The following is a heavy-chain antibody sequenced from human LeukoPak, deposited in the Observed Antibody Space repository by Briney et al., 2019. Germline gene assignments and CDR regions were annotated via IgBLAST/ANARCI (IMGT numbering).Heavy chain of an antibody. Sequence: SETLSLTCAVYGGSFSGYYWSWIRQPPGKGLEWIGEINHSGSTNYNPSLKSRVTISVDTSKNQFSLKLSSVTAADTAVYYCATGYCSSGSCYWFDPWGQGTLVTVSS. V-gene: IGHV4-34*01. D-gene: IGHD2-15*01. J-gene: IGHJ5*02. CDR1: GGSFSGYY. CDR3: ATGYCSSGSCYWFDP. CDR2: INHSGST.